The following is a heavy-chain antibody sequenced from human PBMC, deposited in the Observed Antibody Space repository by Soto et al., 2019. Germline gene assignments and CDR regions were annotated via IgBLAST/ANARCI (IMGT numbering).Heavy chain of an antibody. CDR2: ISYDGSNK. V-gene: IGHV3-30-3*01. CDR1: GFTFSSYA. Sequence: GGSLRLSCAASGFTFSSYAMHWVRQAPGKGLEWVAVISYDGSNKYYADSVKGRFTISRDNSKNTLYLQMNSLRAEDTAVYYCARYGHSSGHYYVSFDYWGQGTLVTVSS. D-gene: IGHD3-22*01. J-gene: IGHJ4*02. CDR3: ARYGHSSGHYYVSFDY.